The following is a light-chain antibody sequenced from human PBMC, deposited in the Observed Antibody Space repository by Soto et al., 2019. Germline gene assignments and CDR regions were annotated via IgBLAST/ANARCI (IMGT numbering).Light chain of an antibody. CDR2: EVS. J-gene: IGLJ3*02. Sequence: QSVLTQPASVSGSPGQSITISCTGTSSDVGGYNHVSWYQQHPGKAPKLIIYEVSNRPSGVSNRFSGSKSGNTASLTISGLQAEDEADYYCTSYTSSSTLVFGGGTQLTVL. CDR1: SSDVGGYNH. V-gene: IGLV2-14*01. CDR3: TSYTSSSTLV.